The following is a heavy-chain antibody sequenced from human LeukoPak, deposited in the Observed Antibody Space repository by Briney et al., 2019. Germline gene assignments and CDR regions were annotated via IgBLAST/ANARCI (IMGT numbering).Heavy chain of an antibody. V-gene: IGHV1-2*02. Sequence: ASVKVSCKASGYIFTGYYMHWVRQAPGQGLEWMGWINPNTGGTNYAQKFQGRVTMTRDTSISTAYMELSRLKSDDTAVYYCARAALRDAFDIWGQGTMVTVSS. D-gene: IGHD5-12*01. CDR2: INPNTGGT. J-gene: IGHJ3*02. CDR1: GYIFTGYY. CDR3: ARAALRDAFDI.